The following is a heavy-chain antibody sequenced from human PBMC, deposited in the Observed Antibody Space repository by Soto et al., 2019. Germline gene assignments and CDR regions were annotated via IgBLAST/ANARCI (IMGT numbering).Heavy chain of an antibody. CDR2: ISYDGSNK. J-gene: IGHJ4*02. Sequence: QVQLVESGGGVVQPGRSLRLSCAASGFTFSSYGMHWVRQAPGKGLEWVAVISYDGSNKYYADSVKGRFTISRDNSKNTLYLQMNSLRAEDTAVYYGAKEAGMITFGGYDYWGQGTLVTVSS. CDR3: AKEAGMITFGGYDY. D-gene: IGHD3-16*01. CDR1: GFTFSSYG. V-gene: IGHV3-30*18.